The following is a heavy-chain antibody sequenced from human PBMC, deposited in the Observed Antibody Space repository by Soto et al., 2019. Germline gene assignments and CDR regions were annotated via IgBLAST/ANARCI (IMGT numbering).Heavy chain of an antibody. J-gene: IGHJ3*02. D-gene: IGHD3-16*02. CDR1: GFTVSSNY. CDR3: ARAPPDMITFGGVIVGAFDI. V-gene: IGHV3-53*01. Sequence: GGSLRLSCAASGFTVSSNYMSWVRQAPGKGLEWVSVIYSGGSTYYADSVKGRFTISRDNSKNTLYLQMNSLRAEDTAVYYCARAPPDMITFGGVIVGAFDIWGQGTMVTVSS. CDR2: IYSGGST.